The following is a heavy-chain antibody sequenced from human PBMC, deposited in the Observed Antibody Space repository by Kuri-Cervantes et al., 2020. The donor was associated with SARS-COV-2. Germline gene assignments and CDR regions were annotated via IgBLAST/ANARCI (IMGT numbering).Heavy chain of an antibody. V-gene: IGHV3-74*01. CDR2: INSDGSST. CDR1: GFTFSSYW. CDR3: AKDLSGSFAFDY. D-gene: IGHD1-26*01. Sequence: GESLKISCAASGFTFSSYWMHWVRQAPGKGLVWVSRINSDGSSTSYADSVKGRFTISRDNAKNTLYLQMNSLRAEDTAVYYCAKDLSGSFAFDYWGQGTLVTVSS. J-gene: IGHJ4*02.